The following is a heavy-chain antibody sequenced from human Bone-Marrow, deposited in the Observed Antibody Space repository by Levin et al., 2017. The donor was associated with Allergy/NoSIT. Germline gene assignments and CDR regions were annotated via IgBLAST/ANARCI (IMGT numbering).Heavy chain of an antibody. CDR2: ISWDASTT. CDR1: GFTFNDYT. J-gene: IGHJ4*02. D-gene: IGHD6-19*01. CDR3: AKDLSPRIAVTGNIEY. Sequence: PGGSLRLSCAASGFTFNDYTMHCVRQAPQRGLEWVSLISWDASTTYYADSVRGRFTISRDNSKNALYLQMNSLTTEDTALYYCAKDLSPRIAVTGNIEYWGQGTLVTVSS. V-gene: IGHV3-43*01.